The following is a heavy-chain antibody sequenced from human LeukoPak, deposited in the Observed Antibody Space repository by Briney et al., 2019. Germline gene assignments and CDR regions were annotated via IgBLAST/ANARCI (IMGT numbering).Heavy chain of an antibody. CDR1: GYTFTGYY. CDR2: INPNSGGT. Sequence: ASVKVSCRASGYTFTGYYMHWVRQAPGQGLEWMGWINPNSGGTNYAQKLQGRVTMTTDTSTSTAYMELRSLRSDDTAVYYCAREPASTTGTIQFDYWGQGTLVTVSS. CDR3: AREPASTTGTIQFDY. V-gene: IGHV1-2*02. J-gene: IGHJ4*02. D-gene: IGHD1-1*01.